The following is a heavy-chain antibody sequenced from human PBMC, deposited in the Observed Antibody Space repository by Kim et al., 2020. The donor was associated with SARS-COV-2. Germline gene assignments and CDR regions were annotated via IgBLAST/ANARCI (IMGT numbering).Heavy chain of an antibody. CDR1: GGSISSGGYY. CDR2: IYYSGST. J-gene: IGHJ6*02. D-gene: IGHD6-13*01. CDR3: ARDRRRDIAAAGTKIYYYYGMDV. V-gene: IGHV4-31*03. Sequence: SETLSLTCTVSGGSISSGGYYWSWIRQHPGKGLEWIGYIYYSGSTYYNPSLKSRVTISVDTSKNQFSLKLSSVTAADTAVYYCARDRRRDIAAAGTKIYYYYGMDVWGQGTTVTVSS.